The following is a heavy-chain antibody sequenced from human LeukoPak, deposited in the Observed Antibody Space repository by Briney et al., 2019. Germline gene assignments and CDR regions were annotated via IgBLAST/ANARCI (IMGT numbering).Heavy chain of an antibody. J-gene: IGHJ5*01. D-gene: IGHD5-18*01. Sequence: PGGSLRFSCAASGFTFDGYAMSWVRQVPGKGLEWVSGINGNGGSTGYADSVKGRFTISRDNAKNSLYLQMNSLRAEDTALYYCVSQWIQLWSNWFDSWGQGTLVTVSS. CDR3: VSQWIQLWSNWFDS. CDR1: GFTFDGYA. V-gene: IGHV3-20*04. CDR2: INGNGGST.